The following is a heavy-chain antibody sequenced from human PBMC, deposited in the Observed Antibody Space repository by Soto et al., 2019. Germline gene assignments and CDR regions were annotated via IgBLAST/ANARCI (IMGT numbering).Heavy chain of an antibody. J-gene: IGHJ6*02. V-gene: IGHV3-74*01. CDR2: IDSDGSST. Sequence: EVQLVESGGGLVQTGGSLRVSCAASGFTFGSYWMNWVRQAPGKGLVWVSRIDSDGSSTTYADSVKGRFTTSRDNAKNTLYLQMSSLRVEDTAVYYCAIGRPSGMDVWGQGTTVTVSS. CDR3: AIGRPSGMDV. CDR1: GFTFGSYW.